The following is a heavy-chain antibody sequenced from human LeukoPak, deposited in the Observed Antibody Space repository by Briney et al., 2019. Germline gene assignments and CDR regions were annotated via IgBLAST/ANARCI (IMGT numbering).Heavy chain of an antibody. CDR2: TSGSGGST. CDR3: AKTRGSQCYSHLDS. D-gene: IGHD2-15*01. CDR1: GFTFSSYA. Sequence: GGSLRLSCAASGFTFSSYAMSWVHQAPGKGLEWVSGTSGSGGSTYYAGSVKGRFTISRDNSKNTLYLQMNSLRVEDTAVYYCAKTRGSQCYSHLDSWGQGTLVTVSS. J-gene: IGHJ4*02. V-gene: IGHV3-23*01.